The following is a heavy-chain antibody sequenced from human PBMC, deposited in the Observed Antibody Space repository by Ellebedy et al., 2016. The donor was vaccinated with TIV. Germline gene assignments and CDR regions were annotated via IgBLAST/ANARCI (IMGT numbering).Heavy chain of an antibody. CDR2: IYPGDSHT. J-gene: IGHJ4*02. V-gene: IGHV5-51*01. Sequence: KVSCKGSGYSFTTYWIGWVRQMPGKGLEWMALIYPGDSHTEYSPSFQGQVTISADKSIRTAYLQWSRLKASDTAMYYCARYEGTAGGIDYWGQGTLVTVSS. D-gene: IGHD6-13*01. CDR3: ARYEGTAGGIDY. CDR1: GYSFTTYW.